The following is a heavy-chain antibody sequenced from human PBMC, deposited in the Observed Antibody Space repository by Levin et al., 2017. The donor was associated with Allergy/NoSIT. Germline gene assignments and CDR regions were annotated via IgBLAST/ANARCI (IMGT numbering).Heavy chain of an antibody. CDR1: GFTFSDHY. D-gene: IGHD5-12*01. CDR2: IRDKTNSYTT. V-gene: IGHV3-72*01. CDR3: ARGPGATIPDAYPYGMDV. J-gene: IGHJ6*02. Sequence: PGGSLRLSCAASGFTFSDHYMDWVRQAPGKGLEWVGRIRDKTNSYTTEYAASVKGRFTISRDASKNSLYLQMNSLRTEDTAVYYCARGPGATIPDAYPYGMDVWGQGTTVTVSS.